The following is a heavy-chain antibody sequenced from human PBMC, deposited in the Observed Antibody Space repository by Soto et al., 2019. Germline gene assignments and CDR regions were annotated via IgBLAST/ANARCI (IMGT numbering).Heavy chain of an antibody. CDR3: ARDKALGYSSGWSFRYYYGMDV. CDR1: GYTFTSYG. CDR2: ISAYNGNT. J-gene: IGHJ6*02. V-gene: IGHV1-18*04. D-gene: IGHD6-19*01. Sequence: QFQLVQSGAEVKKPGASVKVSCKASGYTFTSYGISWVRQAPGQGLEWMGWISAYNGNTNYAQKLQGRVTMTTDTSTSTAYMELRSLRSDDTAVYYCARDKALGYSSGWSFRYYYGMDVWGQGTTVTVSS.